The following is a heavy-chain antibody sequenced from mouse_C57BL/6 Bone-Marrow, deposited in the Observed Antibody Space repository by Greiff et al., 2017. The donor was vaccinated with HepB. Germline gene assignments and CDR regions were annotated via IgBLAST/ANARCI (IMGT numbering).Heavy chain of an antibody. J-gene: IGHJ1*03. CDR3: AREGPYDGYWYFDV. D-gene: IGHD2-3*01. CDR2: INPNNGGT. V-gene: IGHV1-26*01. Sequence: VQLQQSGPELVKPGASVKISCKASGYTFTDYYMNWVKQSHGKSLEWIGDINPNNGGTSYNQKFKGKATLTVDKSSSTAYMELRSLTSEDSAVYYCAREGPYDGYWYFDVWGTGTTVTVSS. CDR1: GYTFTDYY.